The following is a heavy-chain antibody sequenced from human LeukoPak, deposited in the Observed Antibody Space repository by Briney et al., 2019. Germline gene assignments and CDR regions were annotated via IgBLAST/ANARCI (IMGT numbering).Heavy chain of an antibody. CDR3: ATGHYYDSSGYYPLPDAFDI. CDR1: GFTFSTYW. Sequence: GGSLRLSCAASGFTFSTYWMHWVRQAPGKGLVWVSRINSDGSTTSYADSVKGRFTISRDNAKNTLYPQMNSLRAEDTAVYHCATGHYYDSSGYYPLPDAFDIWGQGTMVTVSS. J-gene: IGHJ3*02. D-gene: IGHD3-22*01. V-gene: IGHV3-74*01. CDR2: INSDGSTT.